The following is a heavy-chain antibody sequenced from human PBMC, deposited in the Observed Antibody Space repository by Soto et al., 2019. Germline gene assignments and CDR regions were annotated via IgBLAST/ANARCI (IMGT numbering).Heavy chain of an antibody. CDR1: GFTFSSYG. CDR3: ARGVYEYSSSSEKYYYYMDV. CDR2: IWYDGSNK. V-gene: IGHV3-33*01. J-gene: IGHJ6*03. D-gene: IGHD6-6*01. Sequence: GGSLRLSCAASGFTFSSYGMHWVRQAPGKGLEWVAVIWYDGSNKYYADSVKGRFTISRDNSKNTLYLQMNSLRAEDTAVYYCARGVYEYSSSSEKYYYYMDVWGKGTTVTVSS.